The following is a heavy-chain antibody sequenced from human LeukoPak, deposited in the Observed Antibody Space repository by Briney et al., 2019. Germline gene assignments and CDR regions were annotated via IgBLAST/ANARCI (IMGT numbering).Heavy chain of an antibody. J-gene: IGHJ5*02. CDR2: IYPGDSDT. D-gene: IGHD4-17*01. Sequence: PGESLKISCKGSGYSFTSYWIGWVRQMPGKGLEWMGIIYPGDSDTRYSPAFQGQVTISADKSISTAYLQWSSLKASDTAMYYCARRTFDDYGDYSNWFDPWGQGTLVTVSS. CDR1: GYSFTSYW. CDR3: ARRTFDDYGDYSNWFDP. V-gene: IGHV5-51*01.